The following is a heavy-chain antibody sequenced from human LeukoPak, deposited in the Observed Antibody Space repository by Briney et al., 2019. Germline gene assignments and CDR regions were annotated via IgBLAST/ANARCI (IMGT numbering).Heavy chain of an antibody. CDR2: INPNNGDT. CDR1: GYTFTGYY. J-gene: IGHJ4*02. CDR3: ARVEGPSIFGVVDY. Sequence: ASVKVSCKASGYTFTGYYMHWVRQAPGQGLEWMGWINPNNGDTHYAQKFQGTVTMTRDTSISTAYMELSSLRSDDTAVYYCARVEGPSIFGVVDYWGQGTLVTVSP. D-gene: IGHD3-3*02. V-gene: IGHV1-2*02.